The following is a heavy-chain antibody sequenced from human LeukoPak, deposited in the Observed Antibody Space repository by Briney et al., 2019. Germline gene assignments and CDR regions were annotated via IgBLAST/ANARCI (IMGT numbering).Heavy chain of an antibody. D-gene: IGHD3-10*01. Sequence: RPGGSLRLSCAASGFTFNTYAMSWVRQAPGKGLERVSGISPSGGSTYHADSVKGRFIISRDNSKNTMYLEVNSLRAEDTAVYYCAKGGWFGQSPSDVFDIWGQGTMVTVSS. CDR2: ISPSGGST. J-gene: IGHJ3*02. CDR3: AKGGWFGQSPSDVFDI. V-gene: IGHV3-23*01. CDR1: GFTFNTYA.